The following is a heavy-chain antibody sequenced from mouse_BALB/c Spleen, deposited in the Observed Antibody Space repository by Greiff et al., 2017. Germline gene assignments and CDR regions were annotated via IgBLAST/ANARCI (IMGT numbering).Heavy chain of an antibody. V-gene: IGHV1S127*01. D-gene: IGHD2-1*01. CDR1: GYTFTSYW. Sequence: QVQLQQPGAELVKPGASVKMSCKASGYTFTSYWMHWVKQRPGQGLEWIGVIDPSDSYTSYNQKFKGKATLTVDTSSSTAYMQLSSLTSEDSAVYYCTRGYYGNYYYAMDYWGQGTSVTVSS. J-gene: IGHJ4*01. CDR3: TRGYYGNYYYAMDY. CDR2: IDPSDSYT.